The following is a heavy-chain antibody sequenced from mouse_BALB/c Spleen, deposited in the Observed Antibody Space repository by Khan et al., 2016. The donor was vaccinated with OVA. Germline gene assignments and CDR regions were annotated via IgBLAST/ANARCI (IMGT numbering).Heavy chain of an antibody. J-gene: IGHJ3*01. CDR2: INPYNDGT. CDR1: GYTFTSYV. CDR3: ARDHYYGSSWFAY. D-gene: IGHD1-1*01. Sequence: VQLQQSGPELVKPGASVKMSCKASGYTFTSYVMHWVKQKPGQGLEWIGYINPYNDGTKYTEKFKGKATLTSDKSSSTAYMELSSLTSEDSAVYYCARDHYYGSSWFAYWGQGTLVTVSA. V-gene: IGHV1S136*01.